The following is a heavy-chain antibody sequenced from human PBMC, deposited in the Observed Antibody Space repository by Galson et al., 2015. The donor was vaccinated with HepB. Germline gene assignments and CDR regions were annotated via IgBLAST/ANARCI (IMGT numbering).Heavy chain of an antibody. CDR1: GGSISSYY. D-gene: IGHD2-2*01. Sequence: ETLSLTCTVSGGSISSYYWSWIRQPPGKGLEWIGYIYYSGSTNYNPSLKSRVTISVDTSKNQFSLKLSSVTAADTAVYYCARVMTVVPAAIPKNYYYYMDVWGKGTTVTVSS. V-gene: IGHV4-59*01. CDR3: ARVMTVVPAAIPKNYYYYMDV. J-gene: IGHJ6*03. CDR2: IYYSGST.